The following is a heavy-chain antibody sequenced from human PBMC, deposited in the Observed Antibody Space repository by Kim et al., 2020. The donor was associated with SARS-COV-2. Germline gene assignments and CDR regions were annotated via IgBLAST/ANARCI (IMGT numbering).Heavy chain of an antibody. CDR3: ARDLPLEKTAFDP. Sequence: YAGSVKSRITITPDTSKNQFSLQLNSVTPEDTAVYYCARDLPLEKTAFDPWGQGTLVTVSS. V-gene: IGHV6-1*01. J-gene: IGHJ5*02.